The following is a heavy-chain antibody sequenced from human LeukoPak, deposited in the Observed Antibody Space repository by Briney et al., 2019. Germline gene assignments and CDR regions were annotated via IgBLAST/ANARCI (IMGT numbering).Heavy chain of an antibody. CDR3: AREISRTGAFDI. V-gene: IGHV3-53*05. CDR1: GFTLSSYY. D-gene: IGHD3-3*02. Sequence: GGSLRLSCAASGFTLSSYYMRWARGAPGRGLECVSVIYSGGNTYYADSVKGRFTIYRDNSKNTLYLQMNSLRAEDTAVYYCAREISRTGAFDIWGQGTMVTVSS. CDR2: IYSGGNT. J-gene: IGHJ3*02.